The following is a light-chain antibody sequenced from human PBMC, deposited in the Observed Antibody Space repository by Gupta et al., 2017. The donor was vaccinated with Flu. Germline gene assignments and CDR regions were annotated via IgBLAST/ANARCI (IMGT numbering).Light chain of an antibody. CDR2: DVT. CDR1: ASDIGDSKH. CDR3: CSYAGSV. V-gene: IGLV2-11*01. Sequence: QSALTQPRSVSGSPGQSVNISCTGTASDIGDSKHVSWYQQHPGKAPKLVIYDVTKRPSGVPDRFSGSKSGNTASLTISGLQAEDAGDYYCCSYAGSVFGGGTKLTVL. J-gene: IGLJ3*02.